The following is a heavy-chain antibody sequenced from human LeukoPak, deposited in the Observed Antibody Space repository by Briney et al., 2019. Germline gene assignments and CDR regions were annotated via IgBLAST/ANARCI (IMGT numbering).Heavy chain of an antibody. D-gene: IGHD1/OR15-1a*01. Sequence: PSETLSLTCTVSGGSISSSSYYWGWIRQPPGKGLEWIGSIYHSGSTYYNPSLKSRVTISVDTSKNQFSLKLSSVTAADTAVYYCARDHAGEQSDYWGQGTLVTVSS. J-gene: IGHJ4*02. CDR3: ARDHAGEQSDY. CDR2: IYHSGST. CDR1: GGSISSSSYY. V-gene: IGHV4-39*07.